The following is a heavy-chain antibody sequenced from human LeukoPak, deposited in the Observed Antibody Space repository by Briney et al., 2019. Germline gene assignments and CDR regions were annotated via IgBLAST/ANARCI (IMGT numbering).Heavy chain of an antibody. D-gene: IGHD4-11*01. Sequence: GSLRLSCAASGFTFSDHYMDWVRQAPGKGLEWVGRIRNKANRDTTEYAASVKGRFTISRDDSKNLLHLQMNSLKTEDTAVYYCTSALLKYSASLRYWGRGALVTVSS. CDR2: IRNKANRDTT. CDR3: TSALLKYSASLRY. J-gene: IGHJ4*02. V-gene: IGHV3-72*01. CDR1: GFTFSDHY.